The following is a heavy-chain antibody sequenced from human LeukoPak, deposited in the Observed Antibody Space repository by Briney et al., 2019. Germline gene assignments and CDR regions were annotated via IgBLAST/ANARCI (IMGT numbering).Heavy chain of an antibody. V-gene: IGHV3-23*01. CDR1: GFTFSSYA. J-gene: IGHJ4*02. Sequence: PGGSLRLSCAASGFTFSSYAMSWVRQAPGKGLEWVSAISGSGGSTYYADSVKGRFTLSRDNSKNTLYLLMNSLRAEDTAVYYCARDSHGDYYFDYWGQGTLVTVSS. D-gene: IGHD4-17*01. CDR3: ARDSHGDYYFDY. CDR2: ISGSGGST.